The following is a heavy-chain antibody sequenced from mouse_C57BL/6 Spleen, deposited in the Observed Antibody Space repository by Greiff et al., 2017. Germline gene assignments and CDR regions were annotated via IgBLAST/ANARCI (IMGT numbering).Heavy chain of an antibody. CDR3: ARRNYGYYGVYFDY. J-gene: IGHJ2*01. D-gene: IGHD2-3*01. Sequence: QVQLQQSGAELVKPGASVKMSCKASGYTFTTYPIEWMKQTHGKSLEWIGNFHPYNDDTKYNEKFKGKVTLTVEKSSSTVYLELSRLTSDDSAVYDCARRNYGYYGVYFDYWGQGTTLTVSS. V-gene: IGHV1-47*01. CDR1: GYTFTTYP. CDR2: FHPYNDDT.